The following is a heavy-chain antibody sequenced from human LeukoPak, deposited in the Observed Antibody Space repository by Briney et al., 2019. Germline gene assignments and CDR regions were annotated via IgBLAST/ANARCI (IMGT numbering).Heavy chain of an antibody. D-gene: IGHD3-10*01. CDR3: ANRGF. CDR2: VHDGDST. V-gene: IGHV3-53*01. J-gene: IGHJ4*02. Sequence: PGGSLRLSCAVSGFTVSSDFMSWVRQAPGRGLEWVSMVHDGDSTYYADSVKGRFTISRDISKNTLYLQMNNLRAEDTAVYYCANRGFRGQGTLVTVSS. CDR1: GFTVSSDF.